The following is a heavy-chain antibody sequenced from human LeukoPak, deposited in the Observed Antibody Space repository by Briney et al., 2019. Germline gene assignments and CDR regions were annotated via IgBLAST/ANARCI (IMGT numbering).Heavy chain of an antibody. CDR2: ISGSGGST. Sequence: GGTLRLSCAASGFTFSSYGMSWVRQAPGKGLEWVSAISGSGGSTYYADSVKGRFTISRDNSKNTLYLQMNSLRAEDTAVYYCARDNFRRVVVAANPDYWGQGTLVTVSS. CDR1: GFTFSSYG. V-gene: IGHV3-23*01. J-gene: IGHJ4*02. D-gene: IGHD2-15*01. CDR3: ARDNFRRVVVAANPDY.